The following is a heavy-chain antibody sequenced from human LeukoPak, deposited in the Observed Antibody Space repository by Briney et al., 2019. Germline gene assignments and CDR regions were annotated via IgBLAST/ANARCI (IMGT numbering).Heavy chain of an antibody. V-gene: IGHV3-74*01. CDR2: INSDGSST. J-gene: IGHJ4*02. Sequence: GGSLRLSCAASGFTFSSYAMSWVRQAPGKGLVWVSRINSDGSSTSYADSVKGRFTISRDNAKNTLYLQMNSLRAEDTAMYYCVRDPAKYNWKPFDYWGQGTLVTVSS. CDR1: GFTFSSYA. D-gene: IGHD1-20*01. CDR3: VRDPAKYNWKPFDY.